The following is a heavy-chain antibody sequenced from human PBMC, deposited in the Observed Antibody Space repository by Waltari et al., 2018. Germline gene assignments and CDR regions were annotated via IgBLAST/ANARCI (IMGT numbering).Heavy chain of an antibody. V-gene: IGHV3-7*01. CDR2: IKPDGSEK. J-gene: IGHJ4*02. D-gene: IGHD3-3*01. CDR1: GFRFNNW. Sequence: EVQLVESGGGLVQPGGSLRLSCAASGFRFNNWMSWVRQAPGKGLEWVANIKPDGSEKNYADSVKGRFTISIDNVKNSLYLQMNSLSLEDTAVYYCARELHWSARDYWGQGTLVTVSS. CDR3: ARELHWSARDY.